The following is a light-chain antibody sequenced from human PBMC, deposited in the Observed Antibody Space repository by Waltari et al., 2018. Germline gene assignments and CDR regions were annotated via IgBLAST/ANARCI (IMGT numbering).Light chain of an antibody. J-gene: IGLJ3*02. Sequence: QSALTQPRPVSGSPGQSVTIPCTGTSSDIGVYNYVSWYQRHPVKAPKLMIYDVTKRPSGGPDRFSGSKSGNTASLTIAGLQAEDEADYYCCSYAGNFWVFGGGTKLTVL. CDR3: CSYAGNFWV. CDR2: DVT. V-gene: IGLV2-11*01. CDR1: SSDIGVYNY.